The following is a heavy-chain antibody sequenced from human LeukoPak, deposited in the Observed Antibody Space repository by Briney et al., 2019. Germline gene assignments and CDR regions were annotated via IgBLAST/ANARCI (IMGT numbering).Heavy chain of an antibody. J-gene: IGHJ5*02. Sequence: SETLSLTCTVSGGSISSYYWSWIRQPPGKELEWIGYIYYSGSTNYNTSLKSRVTISVDTSKNQFSLKLSSVTAADTAVYYCARLYIAAAGMGNNWFDPWGQGTLVTVSS. CDR3: ARLYIAAAGMGNNWFDP. D-gene: IGHD6-13*01. V-gene: IGHV4-59*08. CDR1: GGSISSYY. CDR2: IYYSGST.